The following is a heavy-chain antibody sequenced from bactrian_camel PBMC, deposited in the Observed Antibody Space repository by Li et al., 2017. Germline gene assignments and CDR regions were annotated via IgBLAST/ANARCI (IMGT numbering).Heavy chain of an antibody. CDR3: AADEMGCIENVY. CDR2: FYFNGTE. D-gene: IGHD1*01. Sequence: HVQLVESGGGSVQAGGSLNLSCTASGYTYKYNCMGWFRQIPGKAREGVAGFYFNGTESYSDPVKGRFTVSKDNAKNTLYLQMNSLKPEDTAMYYCAADEMGCIENVYRGQGTQVTVS. J-gene: IGHJ4*01. CDR1: GYTYKYNC. V-gene: IGHV3S9*01.